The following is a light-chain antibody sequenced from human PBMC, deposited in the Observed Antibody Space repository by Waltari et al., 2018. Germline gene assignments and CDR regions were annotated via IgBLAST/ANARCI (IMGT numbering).Light chain of an antibody. CDR1: QSILYSSNNKNY. CDR3: QQYYSTPYT. V-gene: IGKV4-1*01. Sequence: DIVMTQSPDSPAVSLGERATLNCKPRQSILYSSNNKNYLAWYQQKPGQPPKLLIYWASTRESGVPDRFSGSGSGTDFTLTISSLQAEDVAVYYCQQYYSTPYTFGQGTKLEIK. J-gene: IGKJ2*01. CDR2: WAS.